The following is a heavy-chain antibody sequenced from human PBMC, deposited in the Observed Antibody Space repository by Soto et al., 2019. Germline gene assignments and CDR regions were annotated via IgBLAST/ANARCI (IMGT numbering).Heavy chain of an antibody. Sequence: GLLLRNSKRVAWGRFTSYWSGWVRQMPGRGLEWMGIIYPGDSDTRYSPSFQGQVTISADKSISTAYLQWSSLKASDTAMYYCARAGYYDFWSGFPRGSMDVWGQGTTVTVSS. CDR2: IYPGDSDT. CDR1: WGRFTSYW. D-gene: IGHD3-3*01. V-gene: IGHV5-51*01. CDR3: ARAGYYDFWSGFPRGSMDV. J-gene: IGHJ6*02.